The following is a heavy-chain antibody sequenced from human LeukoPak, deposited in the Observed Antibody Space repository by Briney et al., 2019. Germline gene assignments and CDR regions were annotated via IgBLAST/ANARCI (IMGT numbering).Heavy chain of an antibody. CDR1: GFTFSSYW. Sequence: GGSLRLSSVASGFTFSSYWMSWVRQAPGKGLEWVANIKQDGSQKYSVDSVKGRFTISKDNAKNSLYLQMNSLKAEDTAVYYCARDSDSSNYYPEYFHHWGQGTLVTVSS. CDR3: ARDSDSSNYYPEYFHH. J-gene: IGHJ1*01. D-gene: IGHD3-22*01. V-gene: IGHV3-7*01. CDR2: IKQDGSQK.